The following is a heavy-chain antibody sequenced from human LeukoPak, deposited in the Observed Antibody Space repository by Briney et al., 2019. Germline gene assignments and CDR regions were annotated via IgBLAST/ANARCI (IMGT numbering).Heavy chain of an antibody. J-gene: IGHJ4*02. V-gene: IGHV4-38-2*02. CDR1: GYSISSGYY. Sequence: PSETLSLTCTVSGYSISSGYYWGWIRQPPGKGLEWIGSIYHSGSTYYNPSLKSRVTISVDTSKNQFSLTLSSVTAADTAVYYCARYDSSVYWGQGTLVTVSS. D-gene: IGHD3-22*01. CDR3: ARYDSSVY. CDR2: IYHSGST.